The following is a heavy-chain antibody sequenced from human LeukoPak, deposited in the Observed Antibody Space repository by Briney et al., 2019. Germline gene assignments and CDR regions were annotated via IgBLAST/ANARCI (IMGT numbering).Heavy chain of an antibody. CDR3: TAYSSGHY. V-gene: IGHV3-73*01. CDR1: GLTVSVSD. D-gene: IGHD6-19*01. CDR2: IGVKANNYAT. Sequence: GGSLRLSCAASGLTVSVSDIHWVRQASGKGLEWVGRIGVKANNYATAYGAALKGRFTISRDDSTNTAYLQMNSLRTEDTAVYCCTAYSSGHYWGQGTLVTVSS. J-gene: IGHJ4*02.